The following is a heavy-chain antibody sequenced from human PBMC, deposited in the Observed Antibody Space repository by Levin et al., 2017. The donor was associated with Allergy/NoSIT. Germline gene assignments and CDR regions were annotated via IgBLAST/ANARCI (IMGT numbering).Heavy chain of an antibody. D-gene: IGHD2-2*01. J-gene: IGHJ3*02. CDR3: ASSSSTSCCDAFDI. CDR1: GFTFSDYY. V-gene: IGHV3-11*03. Sequence: PGESLKISCAASGFTFSDYYMSWIRQAPGKGLEWVSYISSSSSYTNYADSVKGRFTISRDNAKNSLYLQMNSLRAEDTAVYYCASSSSTSCCDAFDIWGQGTMVTVSS. CDR2: ISSSSSYT.